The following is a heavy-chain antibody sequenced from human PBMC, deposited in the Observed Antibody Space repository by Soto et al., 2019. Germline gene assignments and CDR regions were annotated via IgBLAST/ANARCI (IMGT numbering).Heavy chain of an antibody. CDR2: IYYSGST. J-gene: IGHJ5*02. CDR1: GGSISSSSYY. CDR3: ARRGLWSQRPHWFVP. D-gene: IGHD3-10*01. Sequence: QLQLQESGPGLVKPSETLSLTCTVSGGSISSSSYYWGWIRQPPGKGLEWIGSIYYSGSTYYNPSLKSRVTISVDTSKHQFSLKLSSVTAADTAVYYCARRGLWSQRPHWFVPCGQGTLVTVSS. V-gene: IGHV4-39*01.